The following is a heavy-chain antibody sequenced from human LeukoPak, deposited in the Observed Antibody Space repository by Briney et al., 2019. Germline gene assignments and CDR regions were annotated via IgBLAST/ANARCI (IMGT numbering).Heavy chain of an antibody. V-gene: IGHV3-15*01. CDR1: GFTFSNGW. Sequence: PGGSLRLSCAASGFTFSNGWMSWVRQAPRKGLEWVGQIKTETDGGTTDYAAPVKGRFTISRDDSKNTLFLQMNSLKTEDTAVYYCTWSGLKIESWGQGTLVTVSS. CDR3: TWSGLKIES. J-gene: IGHJ4*02. D-gene: IGHD3-3*01. CDR2: IKTETDGGTT.